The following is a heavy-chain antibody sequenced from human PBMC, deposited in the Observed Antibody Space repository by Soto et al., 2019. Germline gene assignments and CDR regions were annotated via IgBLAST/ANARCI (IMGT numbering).Heavy chain of an antibody. J-gene: IGHJ6*02. D-gene: IGHD1-20*01. Sequence: EVQLLESGGGLVQPGGSLRLSCAASGFTFSNYGMIWVRQTPEKGLEWVSTINEGGSSTWYADSVKGRFTISRDNSKNTLYLQMNSLRGEDTALYYCARALEGNWSGAVWGQGTTVTVSS. CDR1: GFTFSNYG. V-gene: IGHV3-23*01. CDR3: ARALEGNWSGAV. CDR2: INEGGSST.